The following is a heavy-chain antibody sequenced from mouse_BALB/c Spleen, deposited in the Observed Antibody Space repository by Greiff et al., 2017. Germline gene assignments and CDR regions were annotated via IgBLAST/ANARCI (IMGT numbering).Heavy chain of an antibody. V-gene: IGHV2-9*02. CDR1: GFSLTSYG. D-gene: IGHD4-1*01. CDR3: ARDRELTGTSWFAY. J-gene: IGHJ3*01. CDR2: IWAGGST. Sequence: VKLMESGPGLVAPSQSLSITCTVSGFSLTSYGVHWVRQPPGKGLEWLGVIWAGGSTNYNSALMSRLSISKDNSKSQVFLKMNSLQTDDTAMYYCARDRELTGTSWFAYWGQGTLVTVSA.